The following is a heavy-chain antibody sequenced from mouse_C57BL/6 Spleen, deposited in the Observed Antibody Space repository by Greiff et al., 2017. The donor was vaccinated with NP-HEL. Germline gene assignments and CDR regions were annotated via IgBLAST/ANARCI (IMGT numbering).Heavy chain of an antibody. J-gene: IGHJ3*01. Sequence: EVKLMESGPGMVKPSQSLSLTCTVTGYSITSGYDWHWIRHFPGNKLEWMGYISYSGSTNYNPSLKSRISITHDTSKNHFFLKLNSVTTEDTATYYCARRGDYGPWFAYWGQGTLVTVSA. CDR2: ISYSGST. D-gene: IGHD2-4*01. V-gene: IGHV3-1*01. CDR1: GYSITSGYD. CDR3: ARRGDYGPWFAY.